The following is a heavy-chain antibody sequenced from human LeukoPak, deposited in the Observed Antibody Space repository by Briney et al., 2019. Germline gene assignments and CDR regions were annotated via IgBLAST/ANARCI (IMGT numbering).Heavy chain of an antibody. V-gene: IGHV3-30*02. CDR1: GFTFSSYG. J-gene: IGHJ6*03. CDR2: IRYDGSNK. CDR3: ARDADIVVVPAASWFGGYMDV. Sequence: GGSLRLSCAASGFTFSSYGMHWVRQAPGKGLEWVAFIRYDGSNKYYADSVKGRFTISRDNSKNTLYLQMNSLRAEDTAVYYCARDADIVVVPAASWFGGYMDVWGKGTTVTVSS. D-gene: IGHD2-2*01.